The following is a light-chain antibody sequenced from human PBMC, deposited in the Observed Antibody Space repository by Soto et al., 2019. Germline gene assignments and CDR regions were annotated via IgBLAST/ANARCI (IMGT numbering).Light chain of an antibody. V-gene: IGLV1-51*01. CDR2: DNN. Sequence: QSVLTQPPSVSAAPGRTVTISCSGSSSNIGNSFVSWYQQLPGTAPRLLIYDNNERPSGIPDRFSGSKSGTSATLGITGLQTGDEVDYYCGAWDGGLSAFVFGTGTKLTVL. J-gene: IGLJ1*01. CDR1: SSNIGNSF. CDR3: GAWDGGLSAFV.